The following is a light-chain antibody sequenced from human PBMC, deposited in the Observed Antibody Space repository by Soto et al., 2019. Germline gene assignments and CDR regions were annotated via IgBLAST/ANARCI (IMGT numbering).Light chain of an antibody. CDR1: SSDVGGYDS. J-gene: IGLJ1*01. V-gene: IGLV2-8*01. CDR2: EVT. CDR3: SSYTSSSTLDV. Sequence: QSVLTQPPSASGSPGQSVTISCTGTSSDVGGYDSVSWYQQHPGKAPKLIIYEVTKRPSGVPDRFSGSKSGNTASLTVSGLQAEDEADYYCSSYTSSSTLDVFGTGTKVTVL.